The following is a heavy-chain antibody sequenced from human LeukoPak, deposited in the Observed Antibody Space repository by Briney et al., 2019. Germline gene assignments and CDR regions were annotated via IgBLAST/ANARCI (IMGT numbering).Heavy chain of an antibody. D-gene: IGHD3-22*01. J-gene: IGHJ4*02. Sequence: GRSLRLSCAASGFTFSSYGMHWVRQAPGKGLEWVAAIWYDGSNKYYADSVKGRFTISRDNSKNTLYLQMNSLRAEDTAVYYCAADSSGYSYYFDYWGQGTLVTVSS. CDR2: IWYDGSNK. CDR3: AADSSGYSYYFDY. CDR1: GFTFSSYG. V-gene: IGHV3-33*01.